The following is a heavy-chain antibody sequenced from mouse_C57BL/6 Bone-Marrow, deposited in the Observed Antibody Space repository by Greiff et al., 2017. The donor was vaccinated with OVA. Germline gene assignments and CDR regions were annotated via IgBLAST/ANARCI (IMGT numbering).Heavy chain of an antibody. Sequence: QVQLQQPGAELVRPGTSVKLSCKASGYTFTSYWMHWVKQRPGQGLEWIGVIDPSDSYTNYNQKFKGKATLTVDTSSSTAYMQLSSLTSEDSAVYYCARWGDYDGRFYFDYWGQGTTLTVSS. CDR3: ARWGDYDGRFYFDY. V-gene: IGHV1-59*01. CDR2: IDPSDSYT. CDR1: GYTFTSYW. J-gene: IGHJ2*01. D-gene: IGHD2-4*01.